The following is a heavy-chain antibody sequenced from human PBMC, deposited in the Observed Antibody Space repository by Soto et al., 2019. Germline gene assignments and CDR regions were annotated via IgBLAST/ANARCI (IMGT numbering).Heavy chain of an antibody. D-gene: IGHD2-15*01. J-gene: IGHJ4*02. V-gene: IGHV3-21*01. CDR3: AHGYCSGGSCFGFLVY. CDR1: GFTFSSYS. Sequence: GSLRLSCAASGFTFSSYSMNWVRQAPGKGLEWVSSISSSSSYIYYADSVKGRFTISRDNAKNSLYLQMNSLRAEDTAVYYCAHGYCSGGSCFGFLVYWGQGTLVTVSS. CDR2: ISSSSSYI.